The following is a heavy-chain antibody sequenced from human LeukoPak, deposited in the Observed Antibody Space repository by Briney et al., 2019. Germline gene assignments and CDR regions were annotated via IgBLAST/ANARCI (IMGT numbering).Heavy chain of an antibody. D-gene: IGHD3-22*01. V-gene: IGHV3-48*03. Sequence: GGSLRLSCAASGFTFSSYEMNWVRQAPGKRLEWVSYISSSGSTIYYADSVKGRFTISRDNAKNSLYLQMNSLRAEDTAVYYCAGVISGYYSLHFDYWGQGTLVTVSS. CDR2: ISSSGSTI. CDR3: AGVISGYYSLHFDY. CDR1: GFTFSSYE. J-gene: IGHJ4*02.